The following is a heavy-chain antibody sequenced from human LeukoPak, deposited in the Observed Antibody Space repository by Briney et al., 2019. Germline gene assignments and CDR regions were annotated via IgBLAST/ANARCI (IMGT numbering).Heavy chain of an antibody. CDR1: GGSFSDYY. Sequence: SETLSLTCAVYGGSFSDYYWTWIRQPPGKGLEWIGEINHSGSTNYNPSLKSRVTISVDTSKNQFSLKLTSVTAADTAVYYCASLIAVAGTGWFDPWGQGTLVTVSS. CDR3: ASLIAVAGTGWFDP. CDR2: INHSGST. D-gene: IGHD6-19*01. V-gene: IGHV4-34*01. J-gene: IGHJ5*02.